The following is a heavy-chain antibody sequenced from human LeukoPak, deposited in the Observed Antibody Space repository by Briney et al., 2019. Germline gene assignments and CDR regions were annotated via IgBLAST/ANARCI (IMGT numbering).Heavy chain of an antibody. CDR1: GGSVSSYY. CDR3: ARGFGSGNYYYGWFDP. Sequence: SETLSLTCTVSGGSVSSYYWSWIRQPPGKGLEWIAYIYYSGSSNYNPSLKSRATISLDTSKNQFSLKLSSVTAADTAVYYCARGFGSGNYYYGWFDPWGQGALVTVSS. D-gene: IGHD3-10*01. J-gene: IGHJ5*02. CDR2: IYYSGSS. V-gene: IGHV4-59*08.